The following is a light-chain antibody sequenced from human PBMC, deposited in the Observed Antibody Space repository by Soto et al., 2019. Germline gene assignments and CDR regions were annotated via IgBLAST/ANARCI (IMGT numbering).Light chain of an antibody. Sequence: QSVLTQPASVSGSPGQSITISCTGTSSDVGSYNLVSWYQQHPGNTLKLMIYKSSKRPSGVSNRFSGSKSGNTASLTISGLQAEDEADYYCAAWDDSLNGVVFGGGTKLTVL. J-gene: IGLJ2*01. V-gene: IGLV2-23*01. CDR2: KSS. CDR3: AAWDDSLNGVV. CDR1: SSDVGSYNL.